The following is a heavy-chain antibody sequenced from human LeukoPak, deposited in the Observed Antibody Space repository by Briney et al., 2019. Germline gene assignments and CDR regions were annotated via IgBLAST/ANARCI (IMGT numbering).Heavy chain of an antibody. CDR1: GFTFSSNT. CDR2: ITSDGGGT. V-gene: IGHV3-64*01. CDR3: ARETATGVTGSWYYDC. D-gene: IGHD6-13*01. J-gene: IGHJ4*02. Sequence: GGSLRLSCAASGFTFSSNTYWMHWVRQAPGKGLEYVSAITSDGGGTFYANSVKGRFTISRDNSKDTLSLHMASLTTEDTAVYYCARETATGVTGSWYYDCWGQGTLVTVSS.